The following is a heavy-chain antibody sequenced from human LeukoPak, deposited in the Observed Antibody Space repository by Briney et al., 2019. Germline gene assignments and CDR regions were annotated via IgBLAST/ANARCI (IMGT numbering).Heavy chain of an antibody. D-gene: IGHD2-15*01. V-gene: IGHV3-66*01. J-gene: IGHJ4*02. CDR1: GFTVSSNY. CDR2: IYGGVTT. Sequence: PGGSLRLSCAASGFTVSSNYMSWVRQAPGKGLEWVSVIYGGVTTHYAGSVKGRFTISTDNSKNTLYLQMNSLRAEDTAVYYCAKDTLRYCSGGSCPRDDYWGQGTLVTVSS. CDR3: AKDTLRYCSGGSCPRDDY.